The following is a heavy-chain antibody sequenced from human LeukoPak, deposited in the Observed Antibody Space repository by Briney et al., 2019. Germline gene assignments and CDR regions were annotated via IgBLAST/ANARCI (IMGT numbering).Heavy chain of an antibody. V-gene: IGHV3-23*01. D-gene: IGHD2-15*01. J-gene: IGHJ6*02. CDR1: GFTFSSYA. CDR3: ANGGLPRGYYSGMDV. Sequence: GGSLRLSCAASGFTFSSYAMSWVRQAPGKGLEWVSAISGSGGSTYYADSVKGRFTISRDNSKNTLYLQMNSLRAEDTAVYYCANGGLPRGYYSGMDVWGQGTTVTVSS. CDR2: ISGSGGST.